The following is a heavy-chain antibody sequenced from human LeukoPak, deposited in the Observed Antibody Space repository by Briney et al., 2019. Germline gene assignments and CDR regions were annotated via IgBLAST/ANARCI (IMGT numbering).Heavy chain of an antibody. CDR1: GYTFTGYY. CDR3: AREWSYYDSGHHALDY. Sequence: ASVKVSCKASGYTFTGYYIHWVRQAPGQGLEWMGRINPNSDGTNYARQFQARVTMTRDTSINTAYMEPNRLQSDDTAIYYCAREWSYYDSGHHALDYWGQGTLLTVSS. CDR2: INPNSDGT. J-gene: IGHJ4*02. D-gene: IGHD3-22*01. V-gene: IGHV1-2*06.